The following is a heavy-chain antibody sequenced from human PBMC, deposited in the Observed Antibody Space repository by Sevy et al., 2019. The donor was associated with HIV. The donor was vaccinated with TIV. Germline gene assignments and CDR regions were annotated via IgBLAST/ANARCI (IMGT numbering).Heavy chain of an antibody. D-gene: IGHD3-22*01. CDR1: GFTFSSYW. Sequence: GGSLRLSCAASGFTFSSYWMSWVRQAPGKGLEWVANIKQDGSEKYYVDSVKGRFTISRDNAKNSLYLQMNSLRAEDTAVYYCARDSQTNSMIVVVTFYFDYWGQGTLVTVSS. V-gene: IGHV3-7*01. J-gene: IGHJ4*02. CDR2: IKQDGSEK. CDR3: ARDSQTNSMIVVVTFYFDY.